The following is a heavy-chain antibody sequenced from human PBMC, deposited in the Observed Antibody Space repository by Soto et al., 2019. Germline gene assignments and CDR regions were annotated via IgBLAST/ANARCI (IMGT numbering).Heavy chain of an antibody. J-gene: IGHJ4*02. Sequence: GESLKISCKGSGYSFTSYWIGWVRQMPGKGLEWMGIVYPGDSDTRYSPSFQGQVTISADKSISTAYLQWSSLKASDTAMYYCARHGGMPIAVAAPDYWGQGTLVTVSS. D-gene: IGHD6-19*01. CDR3: ARHGGMPIAVAAPDY. CDR1: GYSFTSYW. CDR2: VYPGDSDT. V-gene: IGHV5-51*01.